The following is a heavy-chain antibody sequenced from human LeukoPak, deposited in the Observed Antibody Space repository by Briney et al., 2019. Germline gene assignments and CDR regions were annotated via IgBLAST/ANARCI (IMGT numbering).Heavy chain of an antibody. J-gene: IGHJ1*01. D-gene: IGHD4-17*01. CDR2: ISGSGGST. CDR3: AKDLTVTTIGYFQH. CDR1: GFTFSSYS. V-gene: IGHV3-23*01. Sequence: GGSLRLSCAASGFTFSSYSMNWVRQAPGKGLEWVSGISGSGGSTYYADSVKGRFTISRDISKNTLYLQMNSLRAEDTAVYYCAKDLTVTTIGYFQHWGQGTLVTVSS.